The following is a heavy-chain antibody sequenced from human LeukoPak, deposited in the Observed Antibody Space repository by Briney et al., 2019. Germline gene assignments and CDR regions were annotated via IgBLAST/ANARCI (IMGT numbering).Heavy chain of an antibody. CDR2: IYPRYSNT. CDR1: GYSFTSHW. CDR3: ARHPIAAGGAYNWFDP. V-gene: IGHV5-51*01. D-gene: IGHD6-13*01. Sequence: GESLKISCKGSGYGSGYSFTSHWIAWVRQMPGKGLEWMGIIYPRYSNTFYSPSFQGQVTISVDTSINTAYLQWISLKASDTAMYYCARHPIAAGGAYNWFDPWGQGTLVTVSS. J-gene: IGHJ5*02.